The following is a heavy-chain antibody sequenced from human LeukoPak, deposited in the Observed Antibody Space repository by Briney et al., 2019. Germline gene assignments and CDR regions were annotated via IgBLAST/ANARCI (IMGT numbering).Heavy chain of an antibody. CDR2: IYHSGST. J-gene: IGHJ3*02. CDR3: ARDSQAYCGGDCYAFDI. Sequence: SQTLSLTCAVSGGSISSGGYSWSWIRQPPGKGLEWIGYIYHSGSTYYNPSLKSRVTISVDRSKNQSSLKLSSVTAADTAVYYCARDSQAYCGGDCYAFDIWGQGTMVTVSS. V-gene: IGHV4-30-2*01. CDR1: GGSISSGGYS. D-gene: IGHD2-21*02.